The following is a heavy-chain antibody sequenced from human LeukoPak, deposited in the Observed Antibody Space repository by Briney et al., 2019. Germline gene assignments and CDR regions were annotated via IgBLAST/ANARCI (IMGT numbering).Heavy chain of an antibody. V-gene: IGHV3-74*01. CDR2: INSEGSRT. J-gene: IGHJ3*02. D-gene: IGHD6-6*01. Sequence: SGGSLRLSCEASGFTFGRYWMHWVRRAPGKGLVWVSRINSEGSRTTYADSVNGRFTISRDNAKNTLYLQMNSPRAEDTAVYYCASLFLCYGCSSSSDSFNIWGQGTMVTVSS. CDR3: ASLFLCYGCSSSSDSFNI. CDR1: GFTFGRYW.